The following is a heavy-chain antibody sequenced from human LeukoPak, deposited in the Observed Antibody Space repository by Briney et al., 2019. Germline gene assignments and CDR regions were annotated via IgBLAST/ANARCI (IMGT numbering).Heavy chain of an antibody. D-gene: IGHD3-10*01. CDR3: ASSYGSGSYYNANYYYYYMDV. CDR2: INPNSGGT. Sequence: ASVKVSCKASGYTFTCYYMHWVRQAPGQGLEWMGWINPNSGGTNYAQKFQGRVTMTRDTSISTAYMELSRLRSDDTAVYYCASSYGSGSYYNANYYYYYMDVWGKGTTVTVSS. V-gene: IGHV1-2*02. CDR1: GYTFTCYY. J-gene: IGHJ6*03.